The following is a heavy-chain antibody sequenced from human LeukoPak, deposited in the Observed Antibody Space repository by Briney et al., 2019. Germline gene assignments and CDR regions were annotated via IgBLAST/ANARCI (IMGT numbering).Heavy chain of an antibody. CDR2: ISYDGSNK. CDR1: GFTFSSYG. V-gene: IGHV3-30*03. J-gene: IGHJ3*02. CDR3: ARDGRANWGPNAFDI. D-gene: IGHD7-27*01. Sequence: GRSLRLSCAASGFTFSSYGMHWVRQAPGKGLEWVAVISYDGSNKYYADSVKGRFTISRDNSKNTLYLQMNSLRAEDTAVYYCARDGRANWGPNAFDIWGQGTMVTVSS.